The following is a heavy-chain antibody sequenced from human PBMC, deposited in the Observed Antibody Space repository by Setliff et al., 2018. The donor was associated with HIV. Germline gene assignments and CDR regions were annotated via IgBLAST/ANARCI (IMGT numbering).Heavy chain of an antibody. CDR3: ARSYYYDSSGYYY. CDR1: GGTFSSYA. D-gene: IGHD3-22*01. J-gene: IGHJ4*02. Sequence: SVKVSCKASGGTFSSYAISWVRQAPGQGLEWMGGIIPIFGTANYAQKFQGRVTITTDESTSTAYMELSSLRSEDTTVYYCARSYYYDSSGYYYWGQGTLVTVSS. CDR2: IIPIFGTA. V-gene: IGHV1-69*05.